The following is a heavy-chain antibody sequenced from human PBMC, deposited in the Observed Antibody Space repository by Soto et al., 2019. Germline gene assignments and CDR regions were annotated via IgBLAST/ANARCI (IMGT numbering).Heavy chain of an antibody. V-gene: IGHV3-23*01. J-gene: IGHJ4*02. CDR1: GVTFSSYA. CDR3: AKSAGSNTYHPKDY. Sequence: GGSLRLSCAASGVTFSSYAMTWVRQAPGKGLEWVSSISGSGISTYYADSVKGRFTISRDNSKNTLYLQMNSLRAEDAAVYYCAKSAGSNTYHPKDYWGQGTLVTVSS. D-gene: IGHD3-16*01. CDR2: ISGSGIST.